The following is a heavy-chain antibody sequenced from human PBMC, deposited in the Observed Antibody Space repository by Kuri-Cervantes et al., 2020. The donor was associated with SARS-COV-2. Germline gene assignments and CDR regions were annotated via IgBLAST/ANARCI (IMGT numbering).Heavy chain of an antibody. D-gene: IGHD3-22*01. CDR2: INHSGST. V-gene: IGHV4-34*01. CDR1: GGSFSGYY. Sequence: GSLRLSCAVYGGSFSGYYWSWIRQPPGKGLEWIGEINHSGSTNYNPSLKSRVAISVDTSKNQFSLKLSSVTAADTAVYYCTREYYYDSSGYYHTRYYYYYGMDVWGQGTTVTVSS. J-gene: IGHJ6*02. CDR3: TREYYYDSSGYYHTRYYYYYGMDV.